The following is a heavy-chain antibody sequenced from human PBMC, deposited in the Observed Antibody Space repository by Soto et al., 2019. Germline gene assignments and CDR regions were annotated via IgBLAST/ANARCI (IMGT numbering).Heavy chain of an antibody. CDR2: INESGST. V-gene: IGHV4-34*01. D-gene: IGHD1-1*01. CDR1: GQSFSGHS. CDR3: ARGSGIVALPGELEDVKYDY. J-gene: IGHJ4*02. Sequence: QVQLQQWGAGLVKPSETLSLSCAVYGQSFSGHSWAWIRQPPGKGLEWIGEINESGSTYYNPSLKRRVTISTDTAKNQFCLKLSSVSAADTAAYFCARGSGIVALPGELEDVKYDYWGQGTLVNVSS.